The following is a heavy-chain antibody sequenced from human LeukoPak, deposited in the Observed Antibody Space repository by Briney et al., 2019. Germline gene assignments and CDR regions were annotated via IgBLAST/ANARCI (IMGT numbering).Heavy chain of an antibody. CDR3: ARDQGYGLDY. CDR2: ISYDGSNK. V-gene: IGHV3-30-3*01. D-gene: IGHD5-18*01. Sequence: SGGSLRLSCAASGFTFSSYAMHWVRQAPGKGLEWAAVISYDGSNKYYADSVKGRFTISRDNSKNTLYLQMNSLRAEDTAVYYCARDQGYGLDYWGQGTLVTVSS. CDR1: GFTFSSYA. J-gene: IGHJ4*02.